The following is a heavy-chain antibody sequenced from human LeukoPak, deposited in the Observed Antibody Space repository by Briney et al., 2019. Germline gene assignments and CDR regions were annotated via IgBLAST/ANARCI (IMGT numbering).Heavy chain of an antibody. J-gene: IGHJ4*02. Sequence: ASVKVSCKASGGTFSSYAISWVRQAPGQGLEWMGGIIPIFGTANYAQKFQGRVTITTDESTSTAYMELSSLRAEDTSVYYCARDSTYWYDSGSSGPHYFDYWGQGTLVTVSS. D-gene: IGHD3-10*01. CDR1: GGTFSSYA. V-gene: IGHV1-69*05. CDR3: ARDSTYWYDSGSSGPHYFDY. CDR2: IIPIFGTA.